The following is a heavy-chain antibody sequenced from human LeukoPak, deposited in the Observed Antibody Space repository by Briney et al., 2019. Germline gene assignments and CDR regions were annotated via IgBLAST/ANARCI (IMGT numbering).Heavy chain of an antibody. CDR3: ARLTSSWYQDWYFDL. CDR2: IYTSGSP. D-gene: IGHD6-13*01. CDR1: SGSISSYD. Sequence: SETLSLTCTVSSGSISSYDWSWIRQPAAKGLEWIGRIYTSGSPNYNPSLKSRVTMSVDTSKNQFSLKLSSVTAADTAVYYCARLTSSWYQDWYFDLWGRGTLVTVSS. J-gene: IGHJ2*01. V-gene: IGHV4-4*07.